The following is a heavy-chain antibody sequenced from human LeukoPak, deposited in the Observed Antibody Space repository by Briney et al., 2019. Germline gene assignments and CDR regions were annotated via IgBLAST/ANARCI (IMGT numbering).Heavy chain of an antibody. CDR3: ARGGLTRALPAAMLTAMASSGDY. CDR1: GYTFTSYA. CDR2: INTNTGNP. J-gene: IGHJ4*02. V-gene: IGHV7-4-1*02. Sequence: GASVKVSCKASGYTFTSYAMNWVRQAPGQGLEWMGWINTNTGNPTYAQGFTGRFVFSLDTSVSTAYLQISSLKAEDTAVYYCARGGLTRALPAAMLTAMASSGDYWGQGTLVTVSS. D-gene: IGHD2-2*01.